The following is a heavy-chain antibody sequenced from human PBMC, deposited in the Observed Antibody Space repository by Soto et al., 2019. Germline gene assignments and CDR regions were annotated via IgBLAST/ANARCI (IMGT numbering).Heavy chain of an antibody. CDR3: ARDSDYGDFKRYFDY. D-gene: IGHD4-17*01. V-gene: IGHV3-11*01. J-gene: IGHJ4*02. CDR1: GFTFSDYY. Sequence: QVQLVESGGGLVKPGGSLRLSCAASGFTFSDYYMSWIRQAPGKGLEWVSYISSSGSTIYYADSVKGRFTISRDNAKNSLDLQMNSLRADDTAVYYCARDSDYGDFKRYFDYWGQGTLVTVSS. CDR2: ISSSGSTI.